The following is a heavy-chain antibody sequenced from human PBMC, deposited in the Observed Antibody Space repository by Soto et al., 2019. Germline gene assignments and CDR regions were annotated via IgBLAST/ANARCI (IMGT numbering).Heavy chain of an antibody. Sequence: PSETLSLTCTVSGGSISSSSYYWGWIRQPPGKGLEWIGSIYYSGSTYYNPSLKSRVTISVDTSKNQFSLKLSSVTAADTAVYYCARVWVWRVGATTEGWFDPWGQGTLVTVSS. D-gene: IGHD1-26*01. CDR3: ARVWVWRVGATTEGWFDP. CDR1: GGSISSSSYY. CDR2: IYYSGST. V-gene: IGHV4-39*01. J-gene: IGHJ5*02.